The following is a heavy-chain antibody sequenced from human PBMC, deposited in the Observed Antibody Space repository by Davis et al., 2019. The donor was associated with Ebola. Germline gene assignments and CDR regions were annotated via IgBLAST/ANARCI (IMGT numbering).Heavy chain of an antibody. Sequence: ASVKVSCKASGYTFTDYAINWVRQAPGQGLEWMGRINSNTGNPTYAQGFTGRFVFSLDTSVSTAYLQISSLKAEDTAVYYCARDLHEYSSLYYYGMDVWGKGTTVTVSS. CDR1: GYTFTDYA. J-gene: IGHJ6*04. CDR3: ARDLHEYSSLYYYGMDV. D-gene: IGHD6-6*01. CDR2: INSNTGNP. V-gene: IGHV7-4-1*02.